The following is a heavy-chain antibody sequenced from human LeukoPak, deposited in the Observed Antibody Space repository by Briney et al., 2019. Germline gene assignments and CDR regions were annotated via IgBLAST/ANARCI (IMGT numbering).Heavy chain of an antibody. CDR2: VDCRDSDD. J-gene: IGHJ4*02. Sequence: GESLKISCRGSGYSFTNYWIGWVRQLPGKGLEWMGIVDCRDSDDRYSQSFHGQVTISVDKSISTAYLQWSSLKTSDSAMYYCARLKRPKIDYWGQGTLVTVSS. V-gene: IGHV5-51*01. CDR1: GYSFTNYW. CDR3: ARLKRPKIDY.